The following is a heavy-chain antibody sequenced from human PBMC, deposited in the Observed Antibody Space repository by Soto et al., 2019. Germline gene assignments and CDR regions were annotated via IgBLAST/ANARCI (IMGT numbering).Heavy chain of an antibody. CDR2: ISGSGGST. CDR1: GFTFSSYA. Sequence: EVQLLESGGGLVQPGGSLRLSCAASGFTFSSYAMSWVRQAPGKGLEWVSAISGSGGSTYYADSVKGRFTISRDNSKNTLYLQMNSLRAEDTAVYYCAKVRYHRITIFGVVTSHDAFDIWCQGTMVTVSS. J-gene: IGHJ3*02. V-gene: IGHV3-23*01. CDR3: AKVRYHRITIFGVVTSHDAFDI. D-gene: IGHD3-3*01.